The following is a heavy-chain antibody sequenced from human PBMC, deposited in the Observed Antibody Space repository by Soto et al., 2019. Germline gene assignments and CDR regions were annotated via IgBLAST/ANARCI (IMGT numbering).Heavy chain of an antibody. CDR1: GFTFSSYS. J-gene: IGHJ4*02. V-gene: IGHV3-21*01. D-gene: IGHD5-12*01. Sequence: EVQLVESGGGLVKPGGSLRLSCAASGFTFSSYSMNWVRQAPGTGLEWVSSISSSSSYIYYADSVKGRFTISRDNAKNSLYLQMNSLRAEDTAVYYCARELVATGVDYWGQGTLVTVSS. CDR2: ISSSSSYI. CDR3: ARELVATGVDY.